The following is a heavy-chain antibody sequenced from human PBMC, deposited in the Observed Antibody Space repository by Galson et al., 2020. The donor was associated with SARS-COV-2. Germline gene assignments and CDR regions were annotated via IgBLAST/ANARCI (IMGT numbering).Heavy chain of an antibody. D-gene: IGHD4-4*01. CDR3: AREGRSTVTNNWFDP. CDR1: GYTFDNHA. V-gene: IGHV1-18*01. CDR2: HSVYNGNT. Sequence: ASVKVSCKASGYTFDNHALNWVRQAPGQGLEWMGWHSVYNGNTTYAQKFQGRVTMTTDTSTSTAYMELRSLRSDDTAVYFCAREGRSTVTNNWFDPWGPGTLVTVSS. J-gene: IGHJ5*02.